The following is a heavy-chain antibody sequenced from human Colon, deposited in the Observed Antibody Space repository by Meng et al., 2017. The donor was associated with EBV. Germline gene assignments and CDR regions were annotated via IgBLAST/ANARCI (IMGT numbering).Heavy chain of an antibody. CDR3: ASFDHIPRRNYFDY. V-gene: IGHV4-30-4*01. CDR1: GGSMSRGNYY. Sequence: VHVQEPGPGSVEPSQTLSLTCTVSGGSMSRGNYYWSWIRQPPGKGLEWIGYIHHSGSAYYNPSLKSRVSISVDTSKNQFSLNLNSMTAADTAVYYCASFDHIPRRNYFDYWGQGTLVTVSS. J-gene: IGHJ4*02. CDR2: IHHSGSA. D-gene: IGHD2-21*01.